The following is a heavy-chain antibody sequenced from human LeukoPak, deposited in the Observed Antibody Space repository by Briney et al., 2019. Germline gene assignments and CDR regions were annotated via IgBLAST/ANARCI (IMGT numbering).Heavy chain of an antibody. D-gene: IGHD2-21*02. J-gene: IGHJ4*02. CDR2: ISGSGGST. Sequence: GGSLRLSYAASGFTFSSYAMSWVRQAPGKGLEWVSAISGSGGSTYYADSVKGRFTISRDNSKNTLYLQMNSLRAEDTAVYYCGLAYCGGDCSYFDYWGQGTLVTVSS. CDR3: GLAYCGGDCSYFDY. CDR1: GFTFSSYA. V-gene: IGHV3-23*01.